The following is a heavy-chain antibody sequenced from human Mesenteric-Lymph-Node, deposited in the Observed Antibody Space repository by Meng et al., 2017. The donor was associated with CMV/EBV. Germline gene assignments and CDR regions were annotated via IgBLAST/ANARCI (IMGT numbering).Heavy chain of an antibody. CDR2: ITTSGNT. D-gene: IGHD3-10*01. V-gene: IGHV3-23*01. Sequence: GGSLRLSCAASGFTFSSYAMSWVRQAPGKGLEWVSIITTSGNTYYADSVKGRFTISRDNSKNTLYLQMDSLRAEDTAIYYCAKGEHGSGIYSYCSDYWGQGTRVTVSS. J-gene: IGHJ4*02. CDR3: AKGEHGSGIYSYCSDY. CDR1: GFTFSSYA.